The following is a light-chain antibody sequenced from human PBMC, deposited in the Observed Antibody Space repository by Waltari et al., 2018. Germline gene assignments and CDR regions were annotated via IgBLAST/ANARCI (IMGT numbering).Light chain of an antibody. J-gene: IGLJ3*02. V-gene: IGLV2-11*01. Sequence: QSALTQPHSVSASPGQSVTIPCPGSINEFGFEAFVAWYQQLPGTAPKLILYDVVKRPSGVPSRFSGSKYGTTASLTISGLQTDDEATYYCCSYAGAYTFVFGGGTKLTVL. CDR3: CSYAGAYTFV. CDR1: INEFGFEAF. CDR2: DVV.